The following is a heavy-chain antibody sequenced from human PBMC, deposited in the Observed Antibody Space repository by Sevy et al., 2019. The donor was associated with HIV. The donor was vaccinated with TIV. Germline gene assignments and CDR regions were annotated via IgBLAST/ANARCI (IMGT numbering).Heavy chain of an antibody. Sequence: GGSLRISCAASGFTFSNYAMNWVRQAPGKGLEWVSGISGSGGSGDKTNYADSVKGRFTISRDDSKNSLYLQLNSLRAEGTAIYYCARKYDSSGYFDYRGQGTLVTVSS. CDR2: ISGSGGSGDKT. CDR1: GFTFSNYA. CDR3: ARKYDSSGYFDY. J-gene: IGHJ4*02. V-gene: IGHV3-23*01. D-gene: IGHD3-22*01.